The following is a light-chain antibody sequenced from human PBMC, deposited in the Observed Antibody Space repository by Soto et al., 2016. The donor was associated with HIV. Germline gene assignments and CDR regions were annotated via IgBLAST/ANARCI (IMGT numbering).Light chain of an antibody. CDR3: QQYNSYPWT. Sequence: DIRMTQSPSTLSASLGDRVPITCRASQSINKWLAWYQQKPGKAPNLLIYKASTSQSGVPSTFSGSGSGTEFTLIISSLQPDDFATYYCQQYNSYPWTFGQGTKVEIK. V-gene: IGKV1-5*03. CDR2: KAS. J-gene: IGKJ1*01. CDR1: QSINKW.